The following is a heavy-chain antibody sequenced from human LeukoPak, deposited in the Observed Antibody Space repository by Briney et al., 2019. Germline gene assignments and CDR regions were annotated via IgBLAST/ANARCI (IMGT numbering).Heavy chain of an antibody. CDR2: INPSGGST. CDR1: GYTFTSYY. CDR3: ARERGYCSSTSCYETGIDY. D-gene: IGHD2-2*01. J-gene: IGHJ4*02. Sequence: ASVKVSCKASGYTFTSYYMHWVRQAPGQGLEWMGIINPSGGSTSYAQKFQGRVTMTRDMSTSTVYVELSSLRSEDTAVYYCARERGYCSSTSCYETGIDYWGQGTLVTVSS. V-gene: IGHV1-46*01.